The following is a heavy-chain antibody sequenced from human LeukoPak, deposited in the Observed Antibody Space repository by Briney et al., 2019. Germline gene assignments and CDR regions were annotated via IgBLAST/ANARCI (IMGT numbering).Heavy chain of an antibody. V-gene: IGHV4-38-2*02. CDR2: IHYSGST. D-gene: IGHD7-27*01. CDR1: GYSISGAYY. CDR3: ARGFRGDNFDY. Sequence: SETLSLTCTVSGYSISGAYYWGWIRQPPGKGLEWIGTIHYSGSTSYNPSLESRVTISVDPSKNQFSLKVTSVTAADTAVYFCARGFRGDNFDYWGQGTLVTVSS. J-gene: IGHJ4*02.